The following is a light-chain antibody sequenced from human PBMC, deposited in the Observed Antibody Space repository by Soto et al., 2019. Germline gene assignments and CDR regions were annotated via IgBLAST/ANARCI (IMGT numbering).Light chain of an antibody. J-gene: IGLJ1*01. V-gene: IGLV2-14*01. CDR2: EVS. Sequence: QSVLTQPAPVSGTPGQSITISCTGSNSDVGIYDFVSWYQHHPGRAPKLIVSEVSHRPSGVSNRFSGSKSGNTASLTISGLQSEDEADYYYISYTSDDVRYVFGTGTKVTVL. CDR1: NSDVGIYDF. CDR3: ISYTSDDVRYV.